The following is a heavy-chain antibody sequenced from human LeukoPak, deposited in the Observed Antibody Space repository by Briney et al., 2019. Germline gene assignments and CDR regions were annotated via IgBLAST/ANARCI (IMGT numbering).Heavy chain of an antibody. Sequence: PEGSLRLSCAASGFTFSSYRMSWVRKAPGKGLEWVANIKQDGSEEYYVDSVKGRFTISRDNAKNSLYLQMNSLRAEDTAVYYCAKGIVVVPVAGDYMDVWGKGTTVTVSS. J-gene: IGHJ6*03. CDR3: AKGIVVVPVAGDYMDV. V-gene: IGHV3-7*03. D-gene: IGHD2-2*01. CDR1: GFTFSSYR. CDR2: IKQDGSEE.